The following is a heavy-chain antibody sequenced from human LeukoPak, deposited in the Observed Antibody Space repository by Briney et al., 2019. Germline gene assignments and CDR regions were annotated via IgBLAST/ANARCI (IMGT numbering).Heavy chain of an antibody. Sequence: GGSLRLSCAASGFTFSSCWMSWVRQAPGKGLEWVATINLDGSQKYYVDFVKGRFTISRDNAKNSLYLQMNSLRAEDTALYYCARDWDGSGTSLDYWGQGTLVTVSS. V-gene: IGHV3-7*04. D-gene: IGHD3-10*01. CDR3: ARDWDGSGTSLDY. J-gene: IGHJ4*02. CDR2: INLDGSQK. CDR1: GFTFSSCW.